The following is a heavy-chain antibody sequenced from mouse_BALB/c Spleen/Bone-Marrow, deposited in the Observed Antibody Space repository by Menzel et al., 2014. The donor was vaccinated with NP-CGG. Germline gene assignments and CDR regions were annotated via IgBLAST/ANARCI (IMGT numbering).Heavy chain of an antibody. D-gene: IGHD1-1*01. V-gene: IGHV3-8*02. CDR2: ISYSGST. Sequence: EVQLVESGPSLVKPSRTLSLTCSVTGDSITSGYWNWIRKFPGNKLEYMGYISYSGSTYYNPSLKSRISITRDTSKNQYYLQLNSVTTEDTATYYCARYYYGSSYWYFDVWGAGTTVTVSS. CDR1: GDSITSGY. J-gene: IGHJ1*01. CDR3: ARYYYGSSYWYFDV.